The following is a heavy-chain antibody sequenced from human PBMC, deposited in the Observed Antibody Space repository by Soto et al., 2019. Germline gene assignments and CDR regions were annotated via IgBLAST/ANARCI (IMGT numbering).Heavy chain of an antibody. J-gene: IGHJ4*02. V-gene: IGHV3-48*02. Sequence: EVQLVESGGGLVQPGGSLRLSCAASGFTFSTYNMNWVRQAPGKGLEWVSYISSSSSNKYYADSVKGRFTISRDNAKNSLYLQMNSLRDEDTAVYYCARENMVGVTTDDWGQGTLGTVSS. CDR3: ARENMVGVTTDD. CDR2: ISSSSSNK. CDR1: GFTFSTYN. D-gene: IGHD1-26*01.